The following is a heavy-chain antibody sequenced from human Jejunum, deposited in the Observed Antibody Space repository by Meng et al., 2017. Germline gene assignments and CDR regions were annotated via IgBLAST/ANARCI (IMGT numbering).Heavy chain of an antibody. V-gene: IGHV1-3*01. CDR2: ITAGNGNT. Sequence: VQLVHYGAEVKKPGASVTVSCKASGFAFVSYAIYWVRQAPGQGLEWMGWITAGNGNTKYSQKFQGRVTITRDTSASTAYMELSSLRSEDTAVYYCARDMPYSSGSFDYWGQGTLVTVSS. D-gene: IGHD3-10*01. CDR3: ARDMPYSSGSFDY. J-gene: IGHJ4*02. CDR1: GFAFVSYA.